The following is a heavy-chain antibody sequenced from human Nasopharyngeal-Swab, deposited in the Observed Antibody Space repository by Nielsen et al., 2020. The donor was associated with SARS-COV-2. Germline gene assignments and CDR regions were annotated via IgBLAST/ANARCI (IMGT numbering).Heavy chain of an antibody. Sequence: VRQAPGKGLEWVSGISGSDGSTYYADSVKGRFAISRDTSKNTLYLQMNSLRAEDTAVYYCATHLSYFDYWGQGTLVTVSS. J-gene: IGHJ4*02. CDR2: ISGSDGST. V-gene: IGHV3-23*01. CDR3: ATHLSYFDY. D-gene: IGHD3-3*02.